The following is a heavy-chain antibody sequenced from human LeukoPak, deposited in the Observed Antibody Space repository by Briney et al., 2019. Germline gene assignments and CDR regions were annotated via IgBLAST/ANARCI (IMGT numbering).Heavy chain of an antibody. J-gene: IGHJ4*02. CDR3: ASQPRRFGESPWYYFDY. CDR1: GGSISSSSYY. V-gene: IGHV4-39*01. CDR2: IYYSGST. D-gene: IGHD3-10*01. Sequence: PSETLSLTCTVSGGSISSSSYYWGWIRQPPGKGLEWIGSIYYSGSTYYNPSLKSRVTISVDTSKNQFSLKLSSVTAADTAVYYCASQPRRFGESPWYYFDYWGQGTLVTVSS.